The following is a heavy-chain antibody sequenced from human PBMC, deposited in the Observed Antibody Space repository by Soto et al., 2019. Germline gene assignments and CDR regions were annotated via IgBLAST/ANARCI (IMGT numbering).Heavy chain of an antibody. J-gene: IGHJ6*02. CDR1: GFAVSSNY. CDR3: ARSRTGSTYGGMDV. CDR2: IHSGGDT. Sequence: EVQLVESGGDLVQPGGSLRLSCAASGFAVSSNYMTWVRQAPGKGLEWVSVIHSGGDTHYADSVRGRFTISRDNSKNTWYRQISSRRAEDTAVYYCARSRTGSTYGGMDVWGQGTTVTVSS. D-gene: IGHD1-1*01. V-gene: IGHV3-66*01.